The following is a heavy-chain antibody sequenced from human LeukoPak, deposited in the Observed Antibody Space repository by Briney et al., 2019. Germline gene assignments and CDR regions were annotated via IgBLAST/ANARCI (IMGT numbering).Heavy chain of an antibody. CDR2: INHSGST. D-gene: IGHD2-15*01. V-gene: IGHV4-34*01. J-gene: IGHJ4*02. CDR1: GGSFSGYY. Sequence: SETLSLTCAVYGGSFSGYYWSWIRQPPGKGLEWIGEINHSGSTNYNPSLKSRVTISVDTSKNQFSLKLSSVTAADTAMYYCARGTPQWYFDYWGQGTLVTVSS. CDR3: ARGTPQWYFDY.